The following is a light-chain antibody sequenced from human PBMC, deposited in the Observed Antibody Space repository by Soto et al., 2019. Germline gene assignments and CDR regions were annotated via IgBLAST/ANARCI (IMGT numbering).Light chain of an antibody. Sequence: EIVMTQSPPTLSVSPGERATLSCRASQSVSSNLAWYQQKPGQAPRLLIYGASTRATGIPARFSGSGSGTEFTLTIGSLQSEDFAVYYCQQYNNWPRTFGQGTKVDIK. V-gene: IGKV3-15*01. J-gene: IGKJ1*01. CDR3: QQYNNWPRT. CDR2: GAS. CDR1: QSVSSN.